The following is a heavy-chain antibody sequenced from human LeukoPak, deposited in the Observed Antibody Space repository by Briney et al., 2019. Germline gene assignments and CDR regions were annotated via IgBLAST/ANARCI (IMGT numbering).Heavy chain of an antibody. CDR3: AREGADMVRGGSFGIFDY. D-gene: IGHD3-10*01. CDR1: GGSISSYY. Sequence: PSETLSLTCTVSGGSISSYYWSWIRQPPGKGLEWIGYIYYSGSTNYNPSLKSRVTISVDTSKNQFSLKLSSVTAADTAVYYCAREGADMVRGGSFGIFDYWGQGTLVTVSS. CDR2: IYYSGST. J-gene: IGHJ4*02. V-gene: IGHV4-59*01.